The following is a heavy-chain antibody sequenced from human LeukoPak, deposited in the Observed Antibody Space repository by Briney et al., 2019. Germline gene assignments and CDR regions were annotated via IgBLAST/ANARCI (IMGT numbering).Heavy chain of an antibody. CDR1: GGSFSGYY. J-gene: IGHJ3*02. Sequence: SETLSLTCAVYGGSFSGYYWSWIRQPPGKGLEWIGEINHSGSTNYNPSLKSRVTISVDTSKNQFSLKLSSVTAADTAVYYCARLQYYYDSSGADAFDIWGQGTMVTVSS. CDR3: ARLQYYYDSSGADAFDI. V-gene: IGHV4-34*01. CDR2: INHSGST. D-gene: IGHD3-22*01.